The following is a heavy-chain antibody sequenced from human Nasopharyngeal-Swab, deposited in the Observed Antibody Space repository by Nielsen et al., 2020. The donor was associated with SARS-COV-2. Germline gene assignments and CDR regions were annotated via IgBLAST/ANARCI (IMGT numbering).Heavy chain of an antibody. V-gene: IGHV3-13*01. Sequence: GESLKISCAASGFTFSSYDMHWVRQATGKGLEWVSAIGTAGDTYYPGSVKGRFTISRENAKNTLYMQTNSLRVEDTAVYYCAKAPYLRGLDVWGRGTTVTVSS. D-gene: IGHD2-21*01. CDR3: AKAPYLRGLDV. CDR1: GFTFSSYD. CDR2: IGTAGDT. J-gene: IGHJ6*02.